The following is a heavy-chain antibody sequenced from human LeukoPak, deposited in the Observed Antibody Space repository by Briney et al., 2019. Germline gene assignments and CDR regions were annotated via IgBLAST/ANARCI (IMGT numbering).Heavy chain of an antibody. J-gene: IGHJ4*02. Sequence: QSGGSLRLSCAASGFTFSSYGMHWVRQAPGKGLEWVAFIRYDGSNKYYADSVKGRFTISRDNSKNTLYLQMNSLRAEDTAVYYCAKGIAARPDYFDYWGQGTLVTVSS. CDR2: IRYDGSNK. CDR1: GFTFSSYG. V-gene: IGHV3-30*02. D-gene: IGHD6-6*01. CDR3: AKGIAARPDYFDY.